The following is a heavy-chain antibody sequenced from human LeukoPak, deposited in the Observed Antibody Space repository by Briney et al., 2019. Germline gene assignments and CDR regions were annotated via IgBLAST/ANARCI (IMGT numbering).Heavy chain of an antibody. D-gene: IGHD2-15*01. J-gene: IGHJ5*02. CDR1: GGSISSGGYS. CDR2: IYHSGST. V-gene: IGHV4-30-2*01. CDR3: ARGPYCSGGSCYSAWFDP. Sequence: SETLSLTCAVSGGSISSGGYSWSWIRQPPGKGLEWIGYIYHSGSTYYNPSLKSRVTISVDRSKNQFSLKLSSVTAADKAVYYCARGPYCSGGSCYSAWFDPWGQGTLVTVSS.